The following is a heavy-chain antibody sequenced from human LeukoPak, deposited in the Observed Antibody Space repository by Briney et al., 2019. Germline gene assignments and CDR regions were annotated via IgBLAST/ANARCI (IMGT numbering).Heavy chain of an antibody. J-gene: IGHJ4*02. Sequence: PSQTLSLTCTVSGGSISSGVYYWSWIRQPPGEGLEWIGYIYYSGSTYYNPSLKSRVTISVDTSKNQFSLKVSSVTAADTAVYYCARAGIVLMDNWGQGTLVTVSS. D-gene: IGHD2-8*01. CDR1: GGSISSGVYY. V-gene: IGHV4-30-4*08. CDR2: IYYSGST. CDR3: ARAGIVLMDN.